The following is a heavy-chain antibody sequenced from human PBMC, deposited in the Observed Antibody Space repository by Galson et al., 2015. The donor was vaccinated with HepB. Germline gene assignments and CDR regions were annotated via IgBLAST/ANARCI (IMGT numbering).Heavy chain of an antibody. D-gene: IGHD2-2*01. V-gene: IGHV3-30-3*01. CDR3: ARVPAATVPYYYYYYGMDV. CDR2: LSYDGSDK. J-gene: IGHJ6*02. Sequence: SLRLSCAASGFTFSSHGMHWVRQAPGKRLAWVAVLSYDGSDKYHADSVKGRFTISRDNSKNTLYLQMNSLRPEDTAVYFCARVPAATVPYYYYYYGMDVWGQGTTVTVSS. CDR1: GFTFSSHG.